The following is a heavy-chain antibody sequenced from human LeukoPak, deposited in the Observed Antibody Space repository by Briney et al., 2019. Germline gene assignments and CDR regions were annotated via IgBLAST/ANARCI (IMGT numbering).Heavy chain of an antibody. CDR2: ISSSSSSI. Sequence: PGGSLRLSCAASGFTFSSYSMNWVRQAPGKGLEWVSYISSSSSSIYYADSVKGRFTISRDNAKNSLYLQMNSLRAEDTAVYYCARSRTGAVAGTNFDYWGQGTLVIVSS. J-gene: IGHJ4*02. V-gene: IGHV3-48*04. CDR3: ARSRTGAVAGTNFDY. D-gene: IGHD6-19*01. CDR1: GFTFSSYS.